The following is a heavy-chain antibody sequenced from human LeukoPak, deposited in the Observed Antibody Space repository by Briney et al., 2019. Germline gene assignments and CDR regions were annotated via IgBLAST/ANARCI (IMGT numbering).Heavy chain of an antibody. Sequence: GGSLRLSCVASGFTFSSRDWMTWVRQAPGKGLEWVANIKQDGSEKNYVDSVKGRFTISRDNAKNSVDLQMNSLRAEDTAVYYCATSPGLGYSSSLTGVDYWGQGTLVTVSS. CDR2: IKQDGSEK. D-gene: IGHD6-6*01. J-gene: IGHJ4*02. CDR3: ATSPGLGYSSSLTGVDY. CDR1: GFTFSSRDW. V-gene: IGHV3-7*01.